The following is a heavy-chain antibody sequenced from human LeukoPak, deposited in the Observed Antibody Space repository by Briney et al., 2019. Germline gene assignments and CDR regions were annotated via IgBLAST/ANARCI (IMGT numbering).Heavy chain of an antibody. CDR3: AKTSRRNSAYDSPFDS. J-gene: IGHJ4*02. CDR2: VRGSGSDT. CDR1: GFTFSTYA. D-gene: IGHD5-12*01. V-gene: IGHV3-23*01. Sequence: PGGSLRPSCAVSGFTFSTYAMSWVRQAPGKGLEWVCAVRGSGSDTYYADSVKGRFTISRDNSKNTLYLQMNSLRAEDTAIYYCAKTSRRNSAYDSPFDSWGQGTLVTVSS.